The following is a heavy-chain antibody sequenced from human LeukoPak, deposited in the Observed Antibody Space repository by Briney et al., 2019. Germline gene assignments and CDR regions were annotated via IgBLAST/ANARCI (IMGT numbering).Heavy chain of an antibody. D-gene: IGHD6-13*01. CDR3: ASNFYSSSWYDGWFDP. Sequence: SETLSLTCAVYGGSFSGYYWSWIRQPPGKGLEWIGEINHSGSTNYNPSLKSRVTISVDTSKNQFSLKLSSVTAADTAVYYCASNFYSSSWYDGWFDPWGQGTLVTVSS. J-gene: IGHJ5*02. V-gene: IGHV4-34*01. CDR1: GGSFSGYY. CDR2: INHSGST.